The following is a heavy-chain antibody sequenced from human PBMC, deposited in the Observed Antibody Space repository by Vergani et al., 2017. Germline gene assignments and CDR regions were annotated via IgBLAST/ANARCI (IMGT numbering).Heavy chain of an antibody. V-gene: IGHV3-48*01. Sequence: EVQLVESGGGLVQPGGSLRLSCAASGFTFSSYSMNWVRQAPGKGLEWVSYISSSSSTIYYADSVKGRFTISRDNAKNSLYLQMNSLRAEDTAVYYCAKDRRAAARPNYGMDVWGQGTTVTVSS. D-gene: IGHD6-6*01. CDR1: GFTFSSYS. CDR3: AKDRRAAARPNYGMDV. J-gene: IGHJ6*02. CDR2: ISSSSSTI.